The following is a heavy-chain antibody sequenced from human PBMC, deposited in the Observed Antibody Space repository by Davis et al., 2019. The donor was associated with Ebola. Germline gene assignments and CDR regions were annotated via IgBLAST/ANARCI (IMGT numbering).Heavy chain of an antibody. J-gene: IGHJ5*01. CDR2: INWNGASS. CDR1: GFTFDDYA. Sequence: GGSLRLSCGASGFTFDDYAMTWVRQVPGKGLEWVSSINWNGASSGYADSVKGRFTISRDNVKNSLYLRMNSLRVEDTALYHCARVNAATGYSRFDTWGQGTLVTVSS. CDR3: ARVNAATGYSRFDT. V-gene: IGHV3-20*01. D-gene: IGHD3-9*01.